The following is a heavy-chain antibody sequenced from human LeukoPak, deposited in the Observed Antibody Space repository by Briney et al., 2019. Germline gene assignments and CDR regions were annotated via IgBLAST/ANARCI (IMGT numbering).Heavy chain of an antibody. J-gene: IGHJ6*02. V-gene: IGHV3-21*01. CDR3: ARDRRYCTNGVCYSDYGMDV. Sequence: GGSLRLSCAASGFSFRSYWMHWVRLAPGKGLEWVSSISSSSSYIYYADSVKGRFTISRDNAKNSLYLQMNSLRAEDTAVYYCARDRRYCTNGVCYSDYGMDVWGQGTTVTVSS. CDR2: ISSSSSYI. D-gene: IGHD2-8*01. CDR1: GFSFRSYW.